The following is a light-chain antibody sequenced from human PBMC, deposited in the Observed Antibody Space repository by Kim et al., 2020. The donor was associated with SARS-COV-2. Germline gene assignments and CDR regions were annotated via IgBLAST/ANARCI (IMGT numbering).Light chain of an antibody. J-gene: IGKJ2*01. CDR3: QQSYSTPQYT. CDR1: QSISSY. V-gene: IGKV1-39*01. CDR2: AAS. Sequence: ASVGDRVNITCRASQSISSYLNWYQQKPGKAPKLLIYAASSLQSGVPSRFSGSGSGTDFTLTISSLQPEDFATYYCQQSYSTPQYTFGQGTKLEI.